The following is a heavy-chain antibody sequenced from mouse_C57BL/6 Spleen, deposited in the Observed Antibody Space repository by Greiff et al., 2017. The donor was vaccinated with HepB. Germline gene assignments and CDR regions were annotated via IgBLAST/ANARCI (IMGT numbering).Heavy chain of an antibody. J-gene: IGHJ4*01. Sequence: EVHLVESEGGLVQPGSSMKLSCTASGFTFSDYYMAWVRQVPEKGLEWVANINYDGSSTYYLDSLKSRFIISRDNAKNILYLQMSSLKSEDTATYYCARADYDEGYAMDYWGQGTSVTVSS. V-gene: IGHV5-16*01. CDR3: ARADYDEGYAMDY. D-gene: IGHD2-4*01. CDR2: INYDGSST. CDR1: GFTFSDYY.